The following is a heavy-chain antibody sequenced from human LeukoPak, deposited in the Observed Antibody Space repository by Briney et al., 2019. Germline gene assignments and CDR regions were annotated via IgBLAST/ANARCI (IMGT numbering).Heavy chain of an antibody. J-gene: IGHJ4*02. CDR1: GGSLSSGDYY. D-gene: IGHD1-26*01. V-gene: IGHV4-30-4*01. CDR2: IYYSGST. Sequence: LQTLSLTCTVSGGSLSSGDYYWSWFRQPPGKGLQWIGYIYYSGSTYYNPSLKSRVTISVDTSKNQFSLMLSSVTPAATAVYYCAREIDSESYSGGFDYWGQGTLVTVSS. CDR3: AREIDSESYSGGFDY.